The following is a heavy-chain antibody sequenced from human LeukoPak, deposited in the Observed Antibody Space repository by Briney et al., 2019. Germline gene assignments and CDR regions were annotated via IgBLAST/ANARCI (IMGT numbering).Heavy chain of an antibody. CDR2: IYWDDDK. J-gene: IGHJ4*02. D-gene: IGHD3-16*02. CDR3: AHSYDYVWGSYRSTFDY. V-gene: IGHV2-5*02. Sequence: SGPTLVKPTQTLTLTCTFSGFSLSTSGVGVGWIRQPPGKALEWLALIYWDDDKRYSPSLKSRLTITKVTSKNQVVLTMTNMDPVDTATYYCAHSYDYVWGSYRSTFDYWGQGTLVTVSS. CDR1: GFSLSTSGVG.